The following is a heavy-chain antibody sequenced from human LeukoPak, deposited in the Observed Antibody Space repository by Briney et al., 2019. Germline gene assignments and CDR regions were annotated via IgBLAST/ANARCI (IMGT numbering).Heavy chain of an antibody. Sequence: ASVKVSCTASGYTFTSYGISWVRQAPGQGLEWMGWISAYNGNTNYAQKLQGRVTMTTDTSTSTAYMELRSLRSDDTAVYYCARDLVEYSSSSTYFDYWGQGTLVTVSS. CDR3: ARDLVEYSSSSTYFDY. CDR1: GYTFTSYG. D-gene: IGHD6-6*01. V-gene: IGHV1-18*01. J-gene: IGHJ4*02. CDR2: ISAYNGNT.